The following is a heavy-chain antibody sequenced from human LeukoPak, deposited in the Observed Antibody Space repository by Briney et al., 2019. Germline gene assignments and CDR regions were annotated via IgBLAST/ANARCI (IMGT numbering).Heavy chain of an antibody. CDR1: GGSISSYY. D-gene: IGHD6-19*01. V-gene: IGHV4-59*01. CDR3: ARDGSLGGSGWYWFDP. J-gene: IGHJ5*02. Sequence: SETLSLTCTVSGGSISSYYWSWIRQPPGKGLEWIGYIYYSGSTNYNPSLKSRVTISVDTSKNQFSLKLNSVTAVDTAVYYCARDGSLGGSGWYWFDPWGQGTLVTVSS. CDR2: IYYSGST.